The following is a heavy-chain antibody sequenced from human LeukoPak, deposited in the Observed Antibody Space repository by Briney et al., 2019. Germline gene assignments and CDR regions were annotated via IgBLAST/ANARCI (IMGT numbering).Heavy chain of an antibody. V-gene: IGHV6-1*01. D-gene: IGHD3-3*01. CDR3: ARGTIFGRSSDFDY. CDR2: TYYRSKWYN. J-gene: IGHJ4*02. CDR1: GDSVSSNTAA. Sequence: SQTLSLTCAISGDSVSSNTAAWNWIRQSPSRGLEWLGRTYYRSKWYNDSAVSVKSRITINPDTSKNQFSLQLNSVTPEDTAVYYCARGTIFGRSSDFDYWGQGTLVTVSS.